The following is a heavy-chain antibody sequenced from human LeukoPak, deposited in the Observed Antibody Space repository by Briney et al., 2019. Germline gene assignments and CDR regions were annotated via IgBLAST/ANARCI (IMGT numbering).Heavy chain of an antibody. J-gene: IGHJ4*02. CDR2: ISYDGSNE. V-gene: IGHV3-30*04. Sequence: GGSLRLSCAASGFTFSSYAMHWVRQAPGKGLEWVAVISYDGSNEYYADSVKGRFTISRDNSKNTLYLQMNSLRAEDTAVYFCARDYDILTGPDYWGQGTLVTVSS. CDR1: GFTFSSYA. CDR3: ARDYDILTGPDY. D-gene: IGHD3-9*01.